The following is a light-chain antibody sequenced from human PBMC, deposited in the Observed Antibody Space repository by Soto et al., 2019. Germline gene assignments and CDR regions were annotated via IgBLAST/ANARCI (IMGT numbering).Light chain of an antibody. Sequence: QSALTQPASVSGSPGQSITISCTGTSSDVGGYNYVSWYQQHPGKAPKLMIYDVSNRPSGVSNRFSGSKSGNTASLTISGLQAEDEAGYYCSSYTSSSTPGFGTGTKLTVL. CDR1: SSDVGGYNY. J-gene: IGLJ1*01. CDR2: DVS. V-gene: IGLV2-14*01. CDR3: SSYTSSSTPG.